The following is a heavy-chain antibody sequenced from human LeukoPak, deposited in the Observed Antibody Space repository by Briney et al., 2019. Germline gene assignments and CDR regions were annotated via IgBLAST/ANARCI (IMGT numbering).Heavy chain of an antibody. CDR3: AREKFPGYNYGTFDY. V-gene: IGHV4-59*01. D-gene: IGHD5-18*01. CDR2: IYYSGST. CDR1: DDSISGYY. J-gene: IGHJ4*02. Sequence: SETLSLTCTVSDDSISGYYWSWIRQPPGKGLERIGFIYYSGSTNYNPAFKSRVTLSVATSKNQFSLKLSSVTAADTAVYYCAREKFPGYNYGTFDYWGQGTLVTVSS.